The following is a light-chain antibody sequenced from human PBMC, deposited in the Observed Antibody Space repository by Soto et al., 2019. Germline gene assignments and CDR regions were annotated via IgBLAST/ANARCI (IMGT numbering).Light chain of an antibody. CDR3: QQYNNWPM. CDR2: GAS. V-gene: IGKV3-15*01. CDR1: QSVSSN. Sequence: EIVLTQSPDTLSVSPGERAPLSCRASQSVSSNLAWYQQKPGQAPRLLIYGASTRATGIPARFSGSGSGTEFTLTISSLQSEDFAVYYCQQYNNWPMFGQGTKVDIK. J-gene: IGKJ1*01.